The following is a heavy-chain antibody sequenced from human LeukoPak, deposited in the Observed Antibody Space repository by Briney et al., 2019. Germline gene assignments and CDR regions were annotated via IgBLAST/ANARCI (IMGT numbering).Heavy chain of an antibody. V-gene: IGHV1-3*01. Sequence: ASVTVSCTASGYTFTIYAMHWVRQAPGQRLEWMGWINAGNGNTKYSQKFQGRVTITRDTSASTAYMELSSLRSEDTAVYYCARRFKPYYYDSSGYFYNWFDPWGQGTLVTVSS. CDR2: INAGNGNT. CDR3: ARRFKPYYYDSSGYFYNWFDP. CDR1: GYTFTIYA. D-gene: IGHD3-22*01. J-gene: IGHJ5*02.